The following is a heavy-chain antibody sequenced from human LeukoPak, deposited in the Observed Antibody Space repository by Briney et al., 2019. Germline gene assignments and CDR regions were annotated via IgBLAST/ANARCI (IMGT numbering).Heavy chain of an antibody. V-gene: IGHV3-13*05. D-gene: IGHD3-3*01. J-gene: IGHJ4*02. Sequence: GGSLRLSCAASGFTFSSYWMYWVRQVAGKGLEWVSSIGTAGDPFYPASVKGRFTISRENAKNSLYLQMDSLRVGDTAVYYCTREYEGSFDFWGQGTLVTVSS. CDR2: IGTAGDP. CDR3: TREYEGSFDF. CDR1: GFTFSSYW.